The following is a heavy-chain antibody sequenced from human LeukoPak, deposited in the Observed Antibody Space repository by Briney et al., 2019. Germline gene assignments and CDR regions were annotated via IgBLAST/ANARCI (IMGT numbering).Heavy chain of an antibody. Sequence: PSETLSLTCTVSGDSISSYYWSWLRQPPGKGGEWIGYIYYSGSTYYNPSLKSRVTISVDTSKNQFSLKLSSVTAADTAVYYCARETGEYSSSIDYWGQGTLVTVSS. V-gene: IGHV4-30-4*08. J-gene: IGHJ4*02. CDR1: GDSISSYY. D-gene: IGHD6-6*01. CDR2: IYYSGST. CDR3: ARETGEYSSSIDY.